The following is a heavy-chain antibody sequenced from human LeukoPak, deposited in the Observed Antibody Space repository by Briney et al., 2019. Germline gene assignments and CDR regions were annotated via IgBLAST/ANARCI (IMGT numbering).Heavy chain of an antibody. CDR3: AREYHRWEPGYFDY. CDR1: GYTFTGCY. J-gene: IGHJ4*02. V-gene: IGHV1-2*04. CDR2: INPNSGGT. Sequence: ASVKVSRKASGYTFTGCYMHWVRQAPGQGPEWMGWINPNSGGTNYAQKFQGWVTMTRDTSISTAYMELSRLRSDDTAVYYCAREYHRWEPGYFDYWGQGTLVTVSS. D-gene: IGHD1-14*01.